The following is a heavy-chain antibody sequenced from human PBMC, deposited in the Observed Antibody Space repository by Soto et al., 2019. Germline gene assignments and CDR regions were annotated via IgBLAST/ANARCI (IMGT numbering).Heavy chain of an antibody. D-gene: IGHD7-27*01. V-gene: IGHV4-59*12. CDR2: VYYSGST. CDR3: ARGPKLGISPGWFDP. J-gene: IGHJ5*02. CDR1: GGSIKDYY. Sequence: SETLSLTCTVSGGSIKDYYWSWVRQPPGKGLEWIGYVYYSGSTYYNPSLKSRVTISVDTSKNQFSLKLSSVTAADTAVYYCARGPKLGISPGWFDPWGQGTLVTVSS.